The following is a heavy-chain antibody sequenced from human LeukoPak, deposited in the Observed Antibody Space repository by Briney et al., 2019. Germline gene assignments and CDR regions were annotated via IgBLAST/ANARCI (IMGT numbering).Heavy chain of an antibody. Sequence: SETLSLTCTVSGGSISSSSYYWGWIRQPPGKGLEWIGSIYYSGSTYYNPSLKSRVTISVDTSKNQFSLKLSSVTAADTAVYYCARGTGTTQEDNWFDPWGQGTLVTVSS. V-gene: IGHV4-39*07. CDR2: IYYSGST. CDR3: ARGTGTTQEDNWFDP. D-gene: IGHD1-7*01. CDR1: GGSISSSSYY. J-gene: IGHJ5*02.